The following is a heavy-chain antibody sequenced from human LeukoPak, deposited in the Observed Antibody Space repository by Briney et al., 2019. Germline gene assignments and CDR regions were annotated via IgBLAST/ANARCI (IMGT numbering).Heavy chain of an antibody. CDR3: AKDEIGAVAGLIDY. CDR1: GFTFSIYG. V-gene: IGHV3-30*18. Sequence: HPGRYLSLSCAASGFTFSIYGMYWVRQAPGKGLEWVALISYDGSNKYYADSVKGRFTISRDNSKNTLYLQMNSLRAEDTAVYYCAKDEIGAVAGLIDYWGQGTLVTVSS. J-gene: IGHJ4*02. CDR2: ISYDGSNK. D-gene: IGHD6-19*01.